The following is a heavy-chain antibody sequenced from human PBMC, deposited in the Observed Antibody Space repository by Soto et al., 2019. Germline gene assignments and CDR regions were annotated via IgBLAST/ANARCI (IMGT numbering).Heavy chain of an antibody. CDR3: ARDLTPGVVDH. CDR2: ISAYNGHT. D-gene: IGHD3-22*01. CDR1: GYTFTSYG. J-gene: IGHJ4*02. V-gene: IGHV1-18*01. Sequence: ASVKVSCKASGYTFTSYGISWVRQAPGQGLEWMGWISAYNGHTKYAQKLQGRVTMTTDTSTSTAYMELRSLRSDDTAVYYCARDLTPGVVDHWGQGTLVTVSS.